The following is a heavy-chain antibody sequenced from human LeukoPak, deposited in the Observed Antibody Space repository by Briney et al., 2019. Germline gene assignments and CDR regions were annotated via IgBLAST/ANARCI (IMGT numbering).Heavy chain of an antibody. CDR2: ISSFSNFR. V-gene: IGHV3-11*03. CDR1: GFTFEIYW. CDR3: ARPTIAAAGNFEY. Sequence: GGSLRLSCAASGFTFEIYWMSWVRQAPGKGLEWVSHISSFSNFRSYADSVKGRFTISRDNAKNSLYLQVNSLRAEDTAVYYCARPTIAAAGNFEYWGQGTLVTVSS. D-gene: IGHD6-13*01. J-gene: IGHJ4*02.